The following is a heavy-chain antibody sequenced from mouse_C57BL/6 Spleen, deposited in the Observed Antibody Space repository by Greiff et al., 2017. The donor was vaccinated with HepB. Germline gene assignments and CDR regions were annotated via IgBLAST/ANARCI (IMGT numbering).Heavy chain of an antibody. V-gene: IGHV5-4*03. J-gene: IGHJ4*01. CDR1: GFTFSSYA. Sequence: EVMLVESGGGLVKPGGSLKLSCAASGFTFSSYAMSWVRQTPEKRLEWVATISDGGSYTYYPDNVKGRFTISRDNAKNNLYLQMSHLKSEDTAMYYWARAANWDVYYAMDYWGQGTSVTVSS. CDR3: ARAANWDVYYAMDY. D-gene: IGHD4-1*01. CDR2: ISDGGSYT.